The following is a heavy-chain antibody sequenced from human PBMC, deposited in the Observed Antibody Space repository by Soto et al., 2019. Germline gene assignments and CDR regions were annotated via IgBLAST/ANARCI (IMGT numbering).Heavy chain of an antibody. J-gene: IGHJ3*02. Sequence: GGSLRLSCAASGFTFSSYWMHWVRQAPGKGLEWVAVISYDGSNKYYADSVKGRFTISRDNSKNTLYLQMNSLRAEDTAVYYCANDDSTMIVVALPFDIWGQGTMVTVSS. CDR3: ANDDSTMIVVALPFDI. CDR1: GFTFSSYW. D-gene: IGHD3-22*01. CDR2: ISYDGSNK. V-gene: IGHV3-30*18.